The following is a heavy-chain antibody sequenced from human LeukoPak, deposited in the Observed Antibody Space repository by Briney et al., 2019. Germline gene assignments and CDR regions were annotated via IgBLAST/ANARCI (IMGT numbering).Heavy chain of an antibody. V-gene: IGHV5-51*01. CDR3: ARSSDFMSSRGGPYYFDY. CDR1: GYSFTSYW. J-gene: IGHJ4*02. D-gene: IGHD3-16*01. CDR2: IYPGDSDT. Sequence: GESLKISCKGSGYSFTSYWIGWVRQMPGKGLEWMGIIYPGDSDTRYSPSFQGQVTISADKSISTAYLQWSSLKASDTAMYYCARSSDFMSSRGGPYYFDYWGQGTLVTVSS.